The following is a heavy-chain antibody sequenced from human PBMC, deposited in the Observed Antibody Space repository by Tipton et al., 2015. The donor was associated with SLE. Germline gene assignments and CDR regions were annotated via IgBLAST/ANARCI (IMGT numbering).Heavy chain of an antibody. CDR2: IYTSGST. V-gene: IGHV4-61*09. CDR1: GYSISSSYY. J-gene: IGHJ6*02. Sequence: TLSLTCAVSGYSISSSYYWGWIRQPAGKGLEWIGHIYTSGSTNYNPSLKSRVTISVDTSKNQFSLKLSSVTAADTAVYYCARILSDYYGMDVWGQGTTVTVSS. CDR3: ARILSDYYGMDV.